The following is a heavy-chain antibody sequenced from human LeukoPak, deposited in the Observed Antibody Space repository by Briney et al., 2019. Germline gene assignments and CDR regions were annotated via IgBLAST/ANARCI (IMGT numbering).Heavy chain of an antibody. CDR2: INHSGST. V-gene: IGHV4-34*01. J-gene: IGHJ2*01. D-gene: IGHD3-3*01. CDR3: ARRSGPAGYYDFWSGHWYFDL. CDR1: GGSFSGYY. Sequence: SETLSLTCAVYGGSFSGYYWSWIRQPPGKGLEWIGEINHSGSTNYNPSLKSRVTISVDTSKNQFSLKLSSVTAADTAVYYCARRSGPAGYYDFWSGHWYFDLWGRGTLVTVSS.